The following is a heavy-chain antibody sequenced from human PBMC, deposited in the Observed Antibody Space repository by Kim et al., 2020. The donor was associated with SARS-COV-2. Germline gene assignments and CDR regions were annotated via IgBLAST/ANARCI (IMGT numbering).Heavy chain of an antibody. J-gene: IGHJ4*02. CDR2: IKSKTDGGTI. CDR1: GFTFSNAW. Sequence: GGSLRLSCAASGFTFSNAWMSWVRQLPGKGLEWVGRIKSKTDGGTIDYAAPVKGRFTISRDDSKKTLYLQMNSLKSEDTAVYYCTTQSVYCIGGRCYSRIDYWGQGTLVTVSS. V-gene: IGHV3-15*01. D-gene: IGHD2-15*01. CDR3: TTQSVYCIGGRCYSRIDY.